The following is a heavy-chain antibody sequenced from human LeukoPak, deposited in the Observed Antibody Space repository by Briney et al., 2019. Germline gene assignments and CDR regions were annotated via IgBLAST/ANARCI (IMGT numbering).Heavy chain of an antibody. CDR3: AKAYDFYYGMDV. CDR2: ITWDGGTT. Sequence: GGSLRLSCAASGFTFSSYAMHWVRQAPGKGLEWVSLITWDGGTTFYADSVKGRFTISRDNSKNFLYLQMNSLRAEDTALYYCAKAYDFYYGMDVWGQGTTVTVSS. V-gene: IGHV3-43D*03. J-gene: IGHJ6*02. CDR1: GFTFSSYA.